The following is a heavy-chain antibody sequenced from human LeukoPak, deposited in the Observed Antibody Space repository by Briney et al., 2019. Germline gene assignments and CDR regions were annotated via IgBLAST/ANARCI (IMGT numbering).Heavy chain of an antibody. CDR1: GGSISSYY. V-gene: IGHV4-4*07. Sequence: PSETLSLTCTVSGGSISSYYWSWIRQPAGRGLEWIGRIYTSGSTNYNPSLKSRVTMSVDTSKNQFSLKLSSVTAADTAVYYCARITSIVVVITDAFDIWGQGTMVTVSS. CDR2: IYTSGST. CDR3: ARITSIVVVITDAFDI. D-gene: IGHD3-22*01. J-gene: IGHJ3*02.